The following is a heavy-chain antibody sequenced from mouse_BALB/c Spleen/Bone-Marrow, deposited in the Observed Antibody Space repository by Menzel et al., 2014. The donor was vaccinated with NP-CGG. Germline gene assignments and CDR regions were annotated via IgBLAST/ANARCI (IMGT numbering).Heavy chain of an antibody. V-gene: IGHV14-3*02. CDR2: IDPANGNT. CDR3: ARDGNFFFAY. Sequence: EVMLVEPGAELVKPGASVKLSCTASGFNIKDTYMHWVKQRPEQGLEWIGRIDPANGNTKYDPKFQGKATITADTSSNTAYLQLSSLTSEDTAVYYCARDGNFFFAYWGQGTLVTVSA. CDR1: GFNIKDTY. D-gene: IGHD2-1*01. J-gene: IGHJ3*01.